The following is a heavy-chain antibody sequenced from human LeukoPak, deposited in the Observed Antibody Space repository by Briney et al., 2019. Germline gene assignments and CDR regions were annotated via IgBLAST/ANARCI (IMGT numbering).Heavy chain of an antibody. V-gene: IGHV3-30*04. D-gene: IGHD4-17*01. CDR3: ARARWADGDYDYFDY. CDR1: GFTFSSYA. CDR2: ISYDGSNK. Sequence: GGSLRLSCAASGFTFSSYAMHWVRQAPGKGLEWVAVISYDGSNKYYADSVKGRSTISRDNSKNTLYLQMNSLRAEDTAVYYCARARWADGDYDYFDYWGQGTLVTVSS. J-gene: IGHJ4*02.